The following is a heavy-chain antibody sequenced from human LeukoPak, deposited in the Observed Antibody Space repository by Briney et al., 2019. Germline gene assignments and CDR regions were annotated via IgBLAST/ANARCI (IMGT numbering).Heavy chain of an antibody. CDR1: GFTFSNYC. J-gene: IGHJ1*01. Sequence: GGSLRLSCTASGFTFSNYCMHWVRQTPGKGLIWVSRICPGGTITNYADSVKGRFTISRDDAKNMMFLQMNSLRADDTAVYYCARDTVYSWSEYFQYWGQGTLVTVSS. CDR3: ARDTVYSWSEYFQY. V-gene: IGHV3-74*01. CDR2: ICPGGTIT. D-gene: IGHD1-26*01.